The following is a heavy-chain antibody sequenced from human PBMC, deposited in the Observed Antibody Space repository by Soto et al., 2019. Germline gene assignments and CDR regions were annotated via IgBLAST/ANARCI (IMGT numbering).Heavy chain of an antibody. J-gene: IGHJ4*02. CDR1: GFTFSSYW. CDR2: IKQDGSEK. V-gene: IGHV3-7*05. CDR3: ARGYYYDSSGYFN. D-gene: IGHD3-22*01. Sequence: EVQLVESGGGLVQPGGSLRLSCAASGFTFSSYWMSWVRQAPGKGLEWVANIKQDGSEKYYVDSVKGRFTISRDNAKNSLYRKMNSLRAEDTAVYYCARGYYYDSSGYFNWGQGTLVTVSS.